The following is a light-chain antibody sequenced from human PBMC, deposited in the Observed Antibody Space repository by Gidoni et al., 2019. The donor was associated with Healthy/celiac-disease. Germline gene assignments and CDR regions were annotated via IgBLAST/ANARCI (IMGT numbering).Light chain of an antibody. Sequence: QSVLTQPPSVSGAPGQRVTIPCTGSSANTGAGYDVHWYQQLPGTAPKLLIYGNSNRPSGVPDRFSGSKSGTSASLAITGLQADDEADYYCQSYDSSLSGSVFGGGTKLTVL. V-gene: IGLV1-40*01. CDR1: SANTGAGYD. J-gene: IGLJ2*01. CDR3: QSYDSSLSGSV. CDR2: GNS.